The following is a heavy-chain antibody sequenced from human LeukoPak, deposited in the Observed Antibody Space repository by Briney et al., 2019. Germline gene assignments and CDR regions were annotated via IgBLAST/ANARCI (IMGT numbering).Heavy chain of an antibody. CDR3: ASNDILTPYYYMDV. V-gene: IGHV1-2*02. Sequence: GASVKVSCKASGYTFTGYYMHWVRQAPGQGLEWMGWINPNSGGTNYAQKFQGRVTMTRDTSISTAYMELSRLRSDDTAVYYCASNDILTPYYYMDVWGKGTTVTISS. J-gene: IGHJ6*03. CDR2: INPNSGGT. CDR1: GYTFTGYY. D-gene: IGHD3-9*01.